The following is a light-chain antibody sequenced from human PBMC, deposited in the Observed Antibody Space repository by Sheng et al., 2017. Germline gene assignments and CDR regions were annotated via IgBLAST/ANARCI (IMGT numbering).Light chain of an antibody. CDR3: QQYGSSPLLT. CDR1: QLVSTYY. J-gene: IGKJ4*01. CDR2: GAS. Sequence: EIVLTQSPGTLSLSPGERATLSCRPSQLVSTYYLAWYQQKPGQAPRLVIYGASNRATGIPNRFSGSGSGTDFTLTISRLEPEDFAMYYCQQYGSSPLLTFGGGTKVEI. V-gene: IGKV3-20*01.